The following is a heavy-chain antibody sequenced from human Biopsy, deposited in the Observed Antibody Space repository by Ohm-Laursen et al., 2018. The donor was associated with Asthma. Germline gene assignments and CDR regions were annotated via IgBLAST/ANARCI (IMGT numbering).Heavy chain of an antibody. CDR3: ARAGALIVGATMGY. CDR1: GYTFTSYY. V-gene: IGHV1-46*01. J-gene: IGHJ4*02. D-gene: IGHD1-26*01. CDR2: INPSVGST. Sequence: ATVKISRKASGYTFTSYYMHWVRQAPGHGLEWMGIINPSVGSTSYAQKFQGRVTMTRDTSTSTVYMELSSLRSEDTAVNYCARAGALIVGATMGYWGQGTLVTVSS.